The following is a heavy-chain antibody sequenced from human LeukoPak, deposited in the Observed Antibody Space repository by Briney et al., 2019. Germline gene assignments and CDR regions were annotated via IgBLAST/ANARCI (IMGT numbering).Heavy chain of an antibody. D-gene: IGHD6-19*01. CDR1: GCTFSSYG. CDR3: AKKGSGWDY. J-gene: IGHJ4*02. Sequence: PGGSLRLSCAAAGCTFSSYGMHWVRQAPGKGLEWVAFIRYDGSADSVKGRFTISRDNSKNTLYLQMNSLSAEDTAVYYCAKKGSGWDYWGQGTLVTVSS. CDR2: IRYDGS. V-gene: IGHV3-30*02.